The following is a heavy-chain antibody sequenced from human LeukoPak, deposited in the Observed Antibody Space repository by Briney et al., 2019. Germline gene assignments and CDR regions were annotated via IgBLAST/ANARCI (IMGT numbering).Heavy chain of an antibody. CDR2: ISYDGSNK. D-gene: IGHD1-26*01. CDR1: GFTFSSYG. J-gene: IGHJ4*02. CDR3: ARGSVGASN. Sequence: GGSLRLSCAASGFTFSSYGMHWVRQAPGKGLEWVAVISYDGSNKYYADSVKGRFTISRDNSKNTLYLQMNSLRAEDTAVYYCARGSVGASNWGQGTLVTVSS. V-gene: IGHV3-30*03.